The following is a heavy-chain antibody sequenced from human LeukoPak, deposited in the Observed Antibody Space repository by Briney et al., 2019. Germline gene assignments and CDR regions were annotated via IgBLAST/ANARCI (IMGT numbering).Heavy chain of an antibody. CDR3: ARASGELLLDAFDI. Sequence: GGSLRLSCAVSGFSVTNNYMSWVRQAPGKGLEWVSVFYVGGATYYADSVKGRFTISRDNAKNSLYLQMNSLRAEDTAVYYCARASGELLLDAFDIWGQGTMVTVSS. V-gene: IGHV3-53*01. CDR1: GFSVTNNY. J-gene: IGHJ3*02. D-gene: IGHD1-26*01. CDR2: FYVGGAT.